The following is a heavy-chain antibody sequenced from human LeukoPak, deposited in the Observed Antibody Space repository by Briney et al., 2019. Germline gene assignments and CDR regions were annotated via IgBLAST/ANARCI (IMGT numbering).Heavy chain of an antibody. J-gene: IGHJ4*02. CDR1: GFTFSSYA. Sequence: GGSLRLSCAASGFTFSSYAMSWVRQAPGKGLEWVSGISGSGGSTYYADSVKGRFTISRDNSKNTVYLQMNSLRAEDTAVYYCARRDYDILTGYSTIFDYWGLGTLVTVSS. V-gene: IGHV3-23*01. CDR2: ISGSGGST. CDR3: ARRDYDILTGYSTIFDY. D-gene: IGHD3-9*01.